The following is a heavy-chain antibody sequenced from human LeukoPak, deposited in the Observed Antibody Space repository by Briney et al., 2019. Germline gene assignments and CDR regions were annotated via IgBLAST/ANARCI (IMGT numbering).Heavy chain of an antibody. CDR1: GFALSSYG. CDR2: IKQDGSEK. CDR3: ARDRSGYDWPFDY. J-gene: IGHJ4*02. D-gene: IGHD5-12*01. V-gene: IGHV3-7*01. Sequence: GGSLRLSCAASGFALSSYGMTWVRQAPGKGLEWVANIKQDGSEKYYVDSVKGRFTISRDNAKNSLYLQMNSLRAEDTAVYYCARDRSGYDWPFDYWGQGTLVTVSS.